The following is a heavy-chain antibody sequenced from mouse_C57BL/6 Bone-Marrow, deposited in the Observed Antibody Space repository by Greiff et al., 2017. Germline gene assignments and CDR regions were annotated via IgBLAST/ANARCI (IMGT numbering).Heavy chain of an antibody. CDR2: ISSGGSYT. V-gene: IGHV5-6*01. CDR1: GFTFSSYG. CDR3: ARRGSYFDY. Sequence: EVQLVDSGGDLVKPGGSLKLSCAASGFTFSSYGMSWVRQTPDKRLEWVATISSGGSYTYYPDSVKGRFTISRDNAKNTLYLQMSSLKSEDTAMYYCARRGSYFDYWGQGTTLTVSS. J-gene: IGHJ2*01.